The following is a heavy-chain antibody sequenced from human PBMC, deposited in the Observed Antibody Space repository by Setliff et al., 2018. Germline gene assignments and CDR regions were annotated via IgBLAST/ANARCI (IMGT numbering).Heavy chain of an antibody. CDR3: AKEVGPTTGGHYGMDV. CDR2: IPNDGRNK. J-gene: IGHJ6*02. V-gene: IGHV3-30*02. CDR1: GFTFSRYG. Sequence: PGGSLRLSCAASGFTFSRYGIHWVRQAPGRGLEWVAFIPNDGRNKYYADSVKGRFTISRDNSKNTVYLQMNTLRVEDTAVYYSAKEVGPTTGGHYGMDVWGQGTLVTVSS. D-gene: IGHD1-26*01.